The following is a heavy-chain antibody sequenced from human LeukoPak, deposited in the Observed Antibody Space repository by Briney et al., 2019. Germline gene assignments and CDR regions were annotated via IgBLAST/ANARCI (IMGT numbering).Heavy chain of an antibody. J-gene: IGHJ4*02. Sequence: SETLSLTCTVSGGSISSSSYYWGWIRQPPGKGLEWIGSIYYSGSTYYNPSLKSRVTISVDTSKNQFSLKLSSVTAADTAVYYCARGVTPRGIAVAGSTYFDYWGQGTLVTVSS. CDR1: GGSISSSSYY. CDR2: IYYSGST. D-gene: IGHD6-19*01. V-gene: IGHV4-39*01. CDR3: ARGVTPRGIAVAGSTYFDY.